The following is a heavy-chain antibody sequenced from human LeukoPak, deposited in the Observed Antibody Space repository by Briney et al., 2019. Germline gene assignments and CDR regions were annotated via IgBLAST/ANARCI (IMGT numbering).Heavy chain of an antibody. J-gene: IGHJ5*02. CDR3: ARAGGRSWFDP. CDR2: INPNSGAT. V-gene: IGHV1-2*02. CDR1: GYTFTGQY. Sequence: ASVKVSCKTSGYTFTGQYIHWVRQAPGQGLEWMGYINPNSGATNYAQKFQGRVTMTTDTSMSTAYMELSRLTSDDTAVYYCARAGGRSWFDPWGQGTLVTVSS.